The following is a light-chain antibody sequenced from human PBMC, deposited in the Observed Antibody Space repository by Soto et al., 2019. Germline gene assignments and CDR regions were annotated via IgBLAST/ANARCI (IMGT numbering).Light chain of an antibody. V-gene: IGKV1-5*03. Sequence: DIKLTRSPPPRFQSLGARSPTTSRPGRGFSSWLAWYQQKPGKAPKLLTYKASSLESGVPSRFSGSGSGTEFTLTISSLQPDDFATYYCQQYDSLRTFGQGTKVEIK. CDR3: QQYDSLRT. J-gene: IGKJ1*01. CDR1: RGFSSW. CDR2: KAS.